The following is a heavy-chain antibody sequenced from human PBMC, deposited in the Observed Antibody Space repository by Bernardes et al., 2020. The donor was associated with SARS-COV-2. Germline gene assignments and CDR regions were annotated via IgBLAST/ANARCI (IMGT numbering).Heavy chain of an antibody. CDR3: ARVPYDTGGYYSNSIDL. Sequence: ASVKVSCRASGYTFTSYFMHWVRQAPGQGLEWVGWINPISGGTNSALNFRGRVTMTRDTSITTAYMELNSLNSDDTAVYYCARVPYDTGGYYSNSIDLWDSGTLVTVSS. D-gene: IGHD3-22*01. J-gene: IGHJ5*02. CDR1: GYTFTSYF. V-gene: IGHV1-2*02. CDR2: INPISGGT.